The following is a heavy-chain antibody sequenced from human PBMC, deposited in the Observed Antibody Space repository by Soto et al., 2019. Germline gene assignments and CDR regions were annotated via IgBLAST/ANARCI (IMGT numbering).Heavy chain of an antibody. D-gene: IGHD6-13*01. J-gene: IGHJ5*02. CDR3: ASLSIAAAGTPDP. CDR2: ISSSSSYI. Sequence: GGSLRLSCAASGFTFSSYSMNWVRQAPGKGLEWVSSISSSSSYIYYADSVKGRFTISRDNAKNSLYLQMNSLRAEDTAVYYCASLSIAAAGTPDPWGQGTLVTVSS. CDR1: GFTFSSYS. V-gene: IGHV3-21*01.